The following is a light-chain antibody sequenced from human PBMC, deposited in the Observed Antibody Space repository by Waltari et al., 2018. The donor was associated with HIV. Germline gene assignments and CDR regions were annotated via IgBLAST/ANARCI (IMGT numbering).Light chain of an antibody. CDR3: SSYDNNNNYVI. CDR1: SRDVVASNY. Sequence: QSALTQPRSVSGSPGQSVTISCTGTSRDVVASNYVSWYQQHPGTAPKPMIYEVTKRPSGIPGRFSASRAGNTASLTVSGLQAEDEADYYCSSYDNNNNYVIFGGGTKLTVL. V-gene: IGLV2-11*01. J-gene: IGLJ2*01. CDR2: EVT.